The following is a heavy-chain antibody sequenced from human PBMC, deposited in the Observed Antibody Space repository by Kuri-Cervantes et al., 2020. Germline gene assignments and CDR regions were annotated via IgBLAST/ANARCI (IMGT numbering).Heavy chain of an antibody. J-gene: IGHJ2*01. CDR2: ISSSGSTI. V-gene: IGHV3-11*01. D-gene: IGHD2-2*02. Sequence: GGSLRLSCAASGFTFSDYYMSWIRQAPGKGLEWVSYISSSGSTIYYADSVKGRFTISRDNAKNSLYLQMNSLRAEDTAVYYCARARSQYQLLYYFDLWGRGTLVTVSS. CDR1: GFTFSDYY. CDR3: ARARSQYQLLYYFDL.